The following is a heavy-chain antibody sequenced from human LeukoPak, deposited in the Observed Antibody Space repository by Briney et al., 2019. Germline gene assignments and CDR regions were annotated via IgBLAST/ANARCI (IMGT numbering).Heavy chain of an antibody. CDR2: TYYRSKWFT. V-gene: IGHV6-1*01. CDR3: ARLVRGVPFDY. CDR1: GDSVSSKSVA. D-gene: IGHD3-10*01. Sequence: SQTLSLTCAISGDSVSSKSVAWNWIRQSPSRGLEWLGRTYYRSKWFTDYAVSVKGRISINPDTSKNQFSLQLNSVTPEDTAVYYCARLVRGVPFDYWGQGTLVTVSS. J-gene: IGHJ4*02.